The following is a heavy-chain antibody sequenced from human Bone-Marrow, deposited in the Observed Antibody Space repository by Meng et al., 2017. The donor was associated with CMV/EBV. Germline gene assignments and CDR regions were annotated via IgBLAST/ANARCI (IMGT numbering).Heavy chain of an antibody. CDR1: YTFTGYY. V-gene: IGHV1-2*02. Sequence: YTFTGYYMHWVRQAPGQGLEWMGWINPNSGGTNYAQKFQGRVTMTRDTSISTAYMELSRLRSDDTAVYYCAREEIFGVVIEGNWLDPWGQGTLVTVSS. CDR2: INPNSGGT. CDR3: AREEIFGVVIEGNWLDP. D-gene: IGHD3-3*01. J-gene: IGHJ5*02.